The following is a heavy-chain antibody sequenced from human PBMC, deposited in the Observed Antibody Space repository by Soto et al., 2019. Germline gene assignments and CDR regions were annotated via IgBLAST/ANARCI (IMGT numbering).Heavy chain of an antibody. CDR1: GGSISGYH. J-gene: IGHJ4*02. CDR2: IYPSGST. CDR3: ARLFGTAGIDQ. D-gene: IGHD3-3*01. Sequence: QVQLRESGPGLVKASETLSLTCTVSGGSISGYHWSWIRQTPGKGLEWIGKIYPSGSTDYNPSLNRPGNISGDPAKNPGSLKLSPVTAADTGIFYLARLFGTAGIDQWGQGNLGTGPS. V-gene: IGHV4-4*09.